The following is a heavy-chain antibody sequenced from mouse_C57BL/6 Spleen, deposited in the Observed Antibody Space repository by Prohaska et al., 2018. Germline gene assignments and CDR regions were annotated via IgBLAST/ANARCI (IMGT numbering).Heavy chain of an antibody. V-gene: IGHV14-2*01. D-gene: IGHD4-1*02. CDR2: SEPEDGET. CDR3: ASTGTKTY. J-gene: IGHJ3*01. Sequence: GKSEPEDGETKYAPKFQGKATITADTSSNTAYLQLSSLTSEDTAVYYCASTGTKTYWGQGTLVTVSA.